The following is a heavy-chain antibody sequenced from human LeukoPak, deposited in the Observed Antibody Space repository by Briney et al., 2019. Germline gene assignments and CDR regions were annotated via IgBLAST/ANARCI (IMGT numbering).Heavy chain of an antibody. V-gene: IGHV4-59*01. CDR1: GGALSSYY. Sequence: PSETLSLTCTVSGGALSSYYWSWIRQPPGKRLEWIGYIYYSGNTYYNPSLQSRVTISVDTSKNQFSLKVNSVTAAATAVYYCARTKPLDPFDFWGQGTLVTVSS. CDR2: IYYSGNT. J-gene: IGHJ3*01. CDR3: ARTKPLDPFDF.